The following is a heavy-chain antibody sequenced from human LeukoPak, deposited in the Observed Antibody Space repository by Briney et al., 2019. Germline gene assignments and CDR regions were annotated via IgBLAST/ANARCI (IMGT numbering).Heavy chain of an antibody. V-gene: IGHV1-24*01. CDR3: ATDAGGYSGSYSSYYYYMDV. CDR1: GYTLTELS. D-gene: IGHD1-26*01. Sequence: GASVKVSCKVSGYTLTELSMHWVRQAPGKGLEWMGGFDPEDGETIYARKFQGRVTMTEDTSTDTAYMELSSLRSEDTAVYYCATDAGGYSGSYSSYYYYMDVWGKGTTVTVSS. CDR2: FDPEDGET. J-gene: IGHJ6*03.